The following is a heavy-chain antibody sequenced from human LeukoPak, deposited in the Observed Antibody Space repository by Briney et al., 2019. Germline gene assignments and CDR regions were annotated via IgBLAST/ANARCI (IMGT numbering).Heavy chain of an antibody. Sequence: SETLSLTCTVSGGSISSSSYYWGWIRQPPGKGLEWFGSIYYSGSTYYNPSLKSRVTISVDTSKNQFSLKLSSVTAADTAVYYCARGKKYDFWSGYYPDFDYWGQGTLVTVSS. J-gene: IGHJ4*02. V-gene: IGHV4-39*07. CDR2: IYYSGST. D-gene: IGHD3-3*01. CDR1: GGSISSSSYY. CDR3: ARGKKYDFWSGYYPDFDY.